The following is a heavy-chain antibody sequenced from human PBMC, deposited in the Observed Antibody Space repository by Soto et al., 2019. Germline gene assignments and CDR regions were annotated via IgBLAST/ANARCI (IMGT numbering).Heavy chain of an antibody. J-gene: IGHJ5*02. CDR2: IFYIGST. D-gene: IGHD3-10*01. Sequence: SETLSLTCTASGGSISSSSYYWGWIRQPPGKGLEWIGNIFYIGSTYQNSSLKSRVTISVDTSKNQFSLKLTSVTAADTAVYYCARRTQYYGSGVGGWFDPWGQGTLVTVS. V-gene: IGHV4-39*01. CDR1: GGSISSSSYY. CDR3: ARRTQYYGSGVGGWFDP.